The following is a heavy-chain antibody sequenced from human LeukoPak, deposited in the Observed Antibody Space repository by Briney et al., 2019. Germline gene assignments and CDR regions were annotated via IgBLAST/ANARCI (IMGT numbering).Heavy chain of an antibody. CDR2: INWNGGST. CDR3: ARSPHFTLDY. J-gene: IGHJ4*02. CDR1: GFTFDDYG. V-gene: IGHV3-20*04. Sequence: PGGSLRLSCAASGFTFDDYGMSWVRQAPGKGLEWVSGINWNGGSTGYADSVKGRFTISRDNAKNSLYLQVNSLRAEDTAVYYCARSPHFTLDYWGQGTLVTVSS. D-gene: IGHD2/OR15-2a*01.